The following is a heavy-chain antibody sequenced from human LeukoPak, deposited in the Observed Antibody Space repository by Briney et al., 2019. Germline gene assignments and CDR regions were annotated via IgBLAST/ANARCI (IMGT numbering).Heavy chain of an antibody. CDR1: GFTFSSYG. CDR3: AKGPAAAYYFDY. CDR2: IWYGGSNK. Sequence: GRSLRLSCAASGFTFSSYGMHWVRQAPGKGLEWVAVIWYGGSNKYYADSVKGRFTISRDNSKNTLYLQMNSLRAEDTAVYYCAKGPAAAYYFDYWGQGTLVTVSS. D-gene: IGHD2-2*01. J-gene: IGHJ4*02. V-gene: IGHV3-30*18.